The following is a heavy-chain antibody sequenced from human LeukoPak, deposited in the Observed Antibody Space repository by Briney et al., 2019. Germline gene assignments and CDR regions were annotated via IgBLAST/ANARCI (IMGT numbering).Heavy chain of an antibody. J-gene: IGHJ4*02. V-gene: IGHV3-23*01. CDR1: GFTFSSYA. D-gene: IGHD2-21*01. CDR3: AKTVVVITFRFDS. Sequence: GGSLRLSCAASGFTFSSYAMSWIRQAPGKGLEWVSAISGDGARTYYADSVKGRFTISRDNSKNTLDLQMNSLRAEDTAIYYCAKTVVVITFRFDSWGQGSLVTVSS. CDR2: ISGDGART.